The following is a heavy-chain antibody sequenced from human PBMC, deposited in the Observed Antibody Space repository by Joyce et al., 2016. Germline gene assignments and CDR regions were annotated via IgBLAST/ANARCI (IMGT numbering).Heavy chain of an antibody. J-gene: IGHJ4*02. CDR2: VDSDGSGT. Sequence: EVQLVESGGGLLQPGGSLRLSCAASGFTFTNYWMHWVRPAPGKGLVWVARVDSDGSGTSYADSVKGRFTIARDNAENMVHLQMNSLRTEDTAVYFCGSVFEYWGRGALVTVSS. CDR3: GSVFEY. V-gene: IGHV3-74*01. CDR1: GFTFTNYW.